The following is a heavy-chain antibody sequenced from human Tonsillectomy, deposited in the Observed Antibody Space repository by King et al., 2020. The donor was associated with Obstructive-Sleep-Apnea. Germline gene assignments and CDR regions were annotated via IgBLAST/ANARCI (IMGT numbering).Heavy chain of an antibody. CDR3: ARVRFYGSGSYYKDAFDI. Sequence: VQLQQWGAGLLKPSETLSLTCAVSGGSFSGYYWSWIRQPPGKGLEWIGEINHSGSTNYNPSLKSRVTISVDTSKNQFSLKLSSVTASDTAVYYCARVRFYGSGSYYKDAFDIWGQGTMVTVSS. V-gene: IGHV4-34*01. J-gene: IGHJ3*02. CDR1: GGSFSGYY. D-gene: IGHD3-10*01. CDR2: INHSGST.